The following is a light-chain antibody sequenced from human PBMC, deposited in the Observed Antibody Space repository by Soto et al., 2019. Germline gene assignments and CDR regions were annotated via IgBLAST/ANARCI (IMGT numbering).Light chain of an antibody. V-gene: IGKV3-15*01. J-gene: IGKJ5*01. CDR2: GAS. Sequence: MSQSPATLSVFPGQRATISCRASQSVRKNLDWYQQKHSKAPSLLIYGASTRATGIPARFSGSGSGTECTLTISSLQSEEFAVYFCHQYNNWPRTFGQGTRLEIK. CDR3: HQYNNWPRT. CDR1: QSVRKN.